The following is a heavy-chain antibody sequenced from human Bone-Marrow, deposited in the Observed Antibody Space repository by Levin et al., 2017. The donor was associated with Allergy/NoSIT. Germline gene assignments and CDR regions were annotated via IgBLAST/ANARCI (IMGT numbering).Heavy chain of an antibody. Sequence: GESLKISCKASGYTFTSYYMHWVRQAPGQGLEWMGIINPSGGSTSYAQKFQGRVTMTRDTSTSTVYMELSSLRSEDTAVYYCARGLEVVPAAIDFDYWGQGTLVTVSS. CDR2: INPSGGST. D-gene: IGHD2-2*01. CDR1: GYTFTSYY. J-gene: IGHJ4*02. CDR3: ARGLEVVPAAIDFDY. V-gene: IGHV1-46*01.